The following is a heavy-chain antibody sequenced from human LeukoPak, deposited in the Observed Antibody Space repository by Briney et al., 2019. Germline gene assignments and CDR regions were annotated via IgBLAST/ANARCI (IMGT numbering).Heavy chain of an antibody. V-gene: IGHV6-1*01. CDR2: TYLRSKWYN. CDR3: TRGKYSGFGI. D-gene: IGHD2-21*01. CDR1: GDSVVTNNVA. Sequence: SQTLSLTCAISGDSVVTNNVAWNWIRQSPSRGLEWLGRTYLRSKWYNEYAVSVKSRITINPDTSRNHFSLQLNSVIPEDAAVYYCTRGKYSGFGIWGQGTMVTVSS. J-gene: IGHJ3*02.